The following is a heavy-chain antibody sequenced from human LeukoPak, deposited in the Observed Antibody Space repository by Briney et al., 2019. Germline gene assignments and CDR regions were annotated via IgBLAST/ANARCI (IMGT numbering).Heavy chain of an antibody. J-gene: IGHJ6*03. CDR1: GVTFSSYA. CDR3: ATSHYSSYRDNGPHYYYYMDV. CDR2: IIPIFGTT. V-gene: IGHV1-69*13. Sequence: GASVKVSCKASGVTFSSYAINWVRQAPGQGLEWMGGIIPIFGTTNYAQKFQGRVTITADESTSTAYMELSSLRSEDTAVYFCATSHYSSYRDNGPHYYYYMDVWGKGTTVTVSS. D-gene: IGHD6-19*01.